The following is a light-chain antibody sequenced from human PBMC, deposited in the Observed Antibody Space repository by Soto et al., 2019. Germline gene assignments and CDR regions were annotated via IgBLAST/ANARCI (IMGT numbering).Light chain of an antibody. V-gene: IGKV3-15*01. CDR3: QQYGSSPEIT. Sequence: EIVMTQSPATLSVSPGERATLSCRASQSVSSNLAWYQQKPGQAPRLLIYGASTRATGIPARFSGSGSGTDFTLTISRLETEDFAVYYCQQYGSSPEITFGPGTKVDIK. CDR1: QSVSSN. CDR2: GAS. J-gene: IGKJ3*01.